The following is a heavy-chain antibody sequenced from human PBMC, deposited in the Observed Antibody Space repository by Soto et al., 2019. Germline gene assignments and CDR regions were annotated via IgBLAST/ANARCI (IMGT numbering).Heavy chain of an antibody. CDR3: ARGGGIVVATAPYDH. CDR1: GGTFSSYA. J-gene: IGHJ4*02. CDR2: IIPTFGTA. D-gene: IGHD2-21*02. Sequence: SVKVSCKASGGTFSSYAISWVRQAPGQGLEWMGGIIPTFGTANYAQKFQGRVTITADESTSTAYMELSSLRSEDTAVYYCARGGGIVVATAPYDHWGQGPLVTVSS. V-gene: IGHV1-69*13.